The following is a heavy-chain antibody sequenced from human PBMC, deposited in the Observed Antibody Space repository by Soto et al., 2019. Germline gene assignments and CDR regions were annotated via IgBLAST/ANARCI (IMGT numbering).Heavy chain of an antibody. J-gene: IGHJ6*02. D-gene: IGHD3-22*01. Sequence: PGGSLRLSCAASGFTFSNAWMSWVRQAPGKGLEWVGRIKSKTDGGTTDYAAPVKGRFTISRDDSKNTLYLQMDSLKTEDTAVYYCTTDVEYYDSSGYYPLYYYYYGMDVWGQGTTVTVSS. CDR2: IKSKTDGGTT. V-gene: IGHV3-15*01. CDR1: GFTFSNAW. CDR3: TTDVEYYDSSGYYPLYYYYYGMDV.